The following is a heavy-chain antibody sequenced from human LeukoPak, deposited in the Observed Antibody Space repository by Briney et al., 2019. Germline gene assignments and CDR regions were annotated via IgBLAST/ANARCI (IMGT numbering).Heavy chain of an antibody. J-gene: IGHJ3*02. CDR3: AREDRDRDAFDI. CDR2: ISRDGGTA. D-gene: IGHD5-24*01. CDR1: GFAFRKFS. V-gene: IGHV3-64*01. Sequence: PGGSLRLSCAASGFAFRKFSIHWVHQAPGKGLEYVSGISRDGGTADYANSVKGRFTISRDNSKNTLYLQMGSLRAEDMAVYYCAREDRDRDAFDIWGQGTMVTVSS.